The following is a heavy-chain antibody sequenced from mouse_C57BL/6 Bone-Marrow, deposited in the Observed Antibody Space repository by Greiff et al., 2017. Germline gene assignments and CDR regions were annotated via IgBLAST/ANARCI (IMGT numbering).Heavy chain of an antibody. CDR2: IWWDDDK. CDR3: ARIGQIKRYGYGHYYAMDY. Sequence: QVQLQQSGPGILQPSQTLSLTCSFSGFSLSTFGMGVGWIRQPSGKGLEWLAHIWWDDDKYYNPALKSRLTLSKDTSKNQVFLKVANVDTADTATYYCARIGQIKRYGYGHYYAMDYWGQGTSVTVSS. V-gene: IGHV8-8*01. D-gene: IGHD2-2*01. J-gene: IGHJ4*01. CDR1: GFSLSTFGMG.